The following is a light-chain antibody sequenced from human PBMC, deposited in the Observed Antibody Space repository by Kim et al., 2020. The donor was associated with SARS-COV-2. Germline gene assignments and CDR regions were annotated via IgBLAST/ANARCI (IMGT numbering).Light chain of an antibody. CDR2: QDS. Sequence: VTPGQTASITCSGDKLGDKYACWYQQKPGQSPVLVIYQDSKRPSVIPERFSGSNSGNTATLTISGTQAMDEADYYCQAWDSSTVVFGGGTQLTVL. V-gene: IGLV3-1*01. CDR1: KLGDKY. CDR3: QAWDSSTVV. J-gene: IGLJ2*01.